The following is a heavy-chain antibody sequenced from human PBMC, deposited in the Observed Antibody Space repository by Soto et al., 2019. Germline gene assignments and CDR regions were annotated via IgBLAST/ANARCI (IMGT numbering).Heavy chain of an antibody. CDR1: GFIFSDFA. CDR2: LSGSGSST. V-gene: IGHV3-23*01. CDR3: AKGGVTRSYYYAMDV. J-gene: IGHJ6*02. Sequence: EVQLLESEGGLVQPGRSLRLSCAASGFIFSDFAMSWVRQAPGKGLEWVSALSGSGSSTYYADSVKSRFTISRDNLKNTVSLQMNNLTAEDTAVYYCAKGGVTRSYYYAMDVWGQGTTVTVSS.